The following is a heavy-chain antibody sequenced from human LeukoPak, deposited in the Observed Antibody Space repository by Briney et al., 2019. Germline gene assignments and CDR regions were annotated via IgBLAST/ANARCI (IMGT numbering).Heavy chain of an antibody. D-gene: IGHD2-8*01. CDR2: MNPSSGDT. CDR1: GYTSTTYD. J-gene: IGHJ4*02. V-gene: IGHV1-8*01. CDR3: VGGVATNY. Sequence: ASVKLSCKTSGYTSTTYDINWVRQATGQGLEWMGWMNPSSGDTDYAQKFQGRLTMTPDTSIRTAYIELTSLASDDAAVYYRVGGVATNYWGQGTLVTVSS.